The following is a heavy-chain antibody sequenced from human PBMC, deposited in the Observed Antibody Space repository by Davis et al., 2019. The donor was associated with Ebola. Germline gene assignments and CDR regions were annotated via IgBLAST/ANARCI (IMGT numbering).Heavy chain of an antibody. CDR3: ATDRVEMTTIVGGNWFDP. Sequence: SVKVSCKASGYSFTDDGISWVRQAPGQGLEWMGGIIPIFGTANYAQKFQGRVTITADESTSTAYMELSSLRSEDTAVYYCATDRVEMTTIVGGNWFDPWGQGTLVTVSS. D-gene: IGHD5-24*01. V-gene: IGHV1-69*13. CDR2: IIPIFGTA. CDR1: GYSFTDDG. J-gene: IGHJ5*02.